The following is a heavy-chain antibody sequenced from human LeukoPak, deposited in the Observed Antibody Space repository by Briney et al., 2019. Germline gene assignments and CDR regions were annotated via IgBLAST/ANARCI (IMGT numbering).Heavy chain of an antibody. CDR2: IYYSGST. CDR3: AREAHYYDSSGYCYYFDY. Sequence: SETLSLTCTVSGGSISSYYWSWIRQPPGKGLEWIGYIYYSGSTNYNPSLKSRVTISVDTSKNQSSLKLSSVTAADTAVYYCAREAHYYDSSGYCYYFDYWGQGTLVTVSS. CDR1: GGSISSYY. V-gene: IGHV4-59*01. J-gene: IGHJ4*02. D-gene: IGHD3-22*01.